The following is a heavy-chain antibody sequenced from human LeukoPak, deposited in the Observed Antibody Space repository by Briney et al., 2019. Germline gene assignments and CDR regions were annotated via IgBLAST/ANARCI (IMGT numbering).Heavy chain of an antibody. CDR1: GYTFTSYA. D-gene: IGHD3-22*01. Sequence: ASVKVSCKASGYTFTSYAMHWVRQAPGQRLEWMGWINAGNGNTKYSQKFQGRVTITRDTSASTAYMELSSLRSEDTAVYYCARCYDSSGYFNWFDPWGQGTLVTVSS. V-gene: IGHV1-3*01. J-gene: IGHJ5*02. CDR2: INAGNGNT. CDR3: ARCYDSSGYFNWFDP.